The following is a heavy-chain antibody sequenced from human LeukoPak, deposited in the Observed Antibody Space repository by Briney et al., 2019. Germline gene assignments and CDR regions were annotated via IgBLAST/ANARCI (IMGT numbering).Heavy chain of an antibody. CDR3: ARAKYDYMTTVTTFDH. J-gene: IGHJ4*02. CDR2: ISYDGSNK. D-gene: IGHD4-17*01. V-gene: IGHV3-30*01. CDR1: GFTFSSYA. Sequence: GVSLRLSCAASGFTFSSYAMHWVRQAPGKGLEWVAVISYDGSNKYYADSVKGRFTISRDNSKNTLYLQMNSLRAEDTAVYYCARAKYDYMTTVTTFDHWGQGTLVTVSS.